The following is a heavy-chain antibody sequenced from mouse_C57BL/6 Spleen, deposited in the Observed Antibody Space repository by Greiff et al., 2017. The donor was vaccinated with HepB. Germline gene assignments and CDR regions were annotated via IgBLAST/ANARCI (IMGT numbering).Heavy chain of an antibody. CDR1: GYTFPSYW. J-gene: IGHJ2*01. CDR2: IDPSDSYT. Sequence: VQLQQPGAELVKPGASVKLSCKASGYTFPSYWMQWVKQRPGQGLEWIGEIDPSDSYTNYNQKFKGKATLTVDTSSSTAYMQLSSLTSEDSAVYYCARGGYYDYWGQGTTLTVSS. V-gene: IGHV1-50*01. CDR3: ARGGYYDY.